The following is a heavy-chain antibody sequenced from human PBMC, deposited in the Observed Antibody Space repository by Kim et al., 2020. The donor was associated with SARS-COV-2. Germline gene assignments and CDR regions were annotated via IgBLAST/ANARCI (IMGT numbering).Heavy chain of an antibody. J-gene: IGHJ4*02. CDR1: GFTFSSYA. Sequence: GGSLRLSCAASGFTFSSYAMHWVRQAPGKGLEWVAVISYDGSNKYYADSVKGRFTISRDNSKNTLYLQMNSLRAEDTAVYYCARDWSAARTFDDWGQGTLVTVSS. CDR2: ISYDGSNK. V-gene: IGHV3-30-3*01. CDR3: ARDWSAARTFDD. D-gene: IGHD6-13*01.